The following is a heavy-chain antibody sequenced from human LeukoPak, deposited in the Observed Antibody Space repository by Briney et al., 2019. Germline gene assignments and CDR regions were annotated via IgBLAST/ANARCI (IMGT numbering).Heavy chain of an antibody. V-gene: IGHV3-23*01. CDR3: AKAHSGSFYSGIH. CDR1: GFTFSSYA. D-gene: IGHD1-26*01. Sequence: QPGGSLRLSCAASGFTFSSYAMNWVRQAPGKGLEWVSAISGGGASTYYAGSVKGRFTISRDNSKNTLYLQVSSLRADDTAVYYCAKAHSGSFYSGIHWGQGTLVTVSS. CDR2: ISGGGAST. J-gene: IGHJ4*02.